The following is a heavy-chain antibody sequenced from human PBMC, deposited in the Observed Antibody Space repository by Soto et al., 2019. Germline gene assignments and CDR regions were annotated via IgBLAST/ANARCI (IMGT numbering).Heavy chain of an antibody. D-gene: IGHD6-13*01. CDR2: IYSGGST. J-gene: IGHJ6*02. CDR3: ARDGPLRGYTVDYYYGMDV. V-gene: IGHV3-53*01. Sequence: ESCITYIATSAFRDRVKNSRCVGSVTEKGLEWVSVIYSGGSTYYADSVKGRFTISRDNSKNTLYLQMNSLRAEDTAVYYCARDGPLRGYTVDYYYGMDVWGQGTMVTVSS. CDR1: AFRDRVKN.